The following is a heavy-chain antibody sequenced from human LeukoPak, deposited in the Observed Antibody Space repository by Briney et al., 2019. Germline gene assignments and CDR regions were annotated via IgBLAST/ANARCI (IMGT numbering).Heavy chain of an antibody. CDR3: AHRPRTIFGVITSAFDP. CDR2: IYWNDDK. D-gene: IGHD3-3*01. CDR1: GFSLSTSGVG. Sequence: SGPTLVNPTQTLTLTCTFSGFSLSTSGVGVGWIRQPPGKALEWLALIYWNDDKRYSPSLKSRLTITKDTSKNQVVLTMTNMDPVDTATYYCAHRPRTIFGVITSAFDPWGQGTLVTVSS. V-gene: IGHV2-5*01. J-gene: IGHJ5*02.